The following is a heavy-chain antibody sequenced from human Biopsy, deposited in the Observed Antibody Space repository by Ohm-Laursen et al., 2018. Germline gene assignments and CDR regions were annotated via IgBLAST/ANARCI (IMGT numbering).Heavy chain of an antibody. CDR3: ATKLTGYFHH. V-gene: IGHV1-69*06. CDR2: NIPILGTG. Sequence: ASVKVSCKASGGTFSNYAINWVRQAPGQGLEWLGGNIPILGTGNYAQKLQDRVTVAADTSTSTATMELRSLRSDDTAVYYCATKLTGYFHHWGQGTLVIVSS. J-gene: IGHJ1*01. D-gene: IGHD3-9*01. CDR1: GGTFSNYA.